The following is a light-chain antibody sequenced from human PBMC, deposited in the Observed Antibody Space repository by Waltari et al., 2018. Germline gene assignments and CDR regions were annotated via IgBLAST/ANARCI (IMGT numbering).Light chain of an antibody. CDR2: GAS. J-gene: IGKJ4*01. V-gene: IGKV3-20*01. Sequence: EIVLTQSPGTLSLSPGERATLSCRARQSVAGNYLAWYQQKPGQAPRLLIYGASTRATGIPDMFSGSGSGTDFTLTISRLEPEDFAVYHCQQYGSSHYDSSPFTFGGGTKVEIK. CDR3: QQYGSSHYDSSPFT. CDR1: QSVAGNY.